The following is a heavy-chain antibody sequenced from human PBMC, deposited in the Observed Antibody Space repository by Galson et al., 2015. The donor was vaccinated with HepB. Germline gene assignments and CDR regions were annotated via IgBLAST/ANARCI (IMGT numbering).Heavy chain of an antibody. CDR3: GRDRDCGGGSCAFHWFDP. CDR1: GGSISSRSYY. V-gene: IGHV4-39*07. J-gene: IGHJ5*02. D-gene: IGHD2-15*01. CDR2: IYYSGST. Sequence: SETLSLTCTVSGGSISSRSYYWGWIRQPPGKGLEWIGSIYYSGSTYYNPCPKSRVTISIATSKNQFSRKPSAVTAADTAVYYYGRDRDCGGGSCAFHWFDPWGQGTLVTVSS.